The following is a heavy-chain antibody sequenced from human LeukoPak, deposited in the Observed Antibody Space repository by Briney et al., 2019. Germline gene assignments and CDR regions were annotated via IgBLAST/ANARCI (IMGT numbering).Heavy chain of an antibody. D-gene: IGHD3-16*01. CDR2: ISSSSSYI. V-gene: IGHV3-21*01. Sequence: GGSLRLSCAASGFTFSSYSMNWARQAPGKGLVWVSSISSSSSYIYYADSVKGRFTISRDNAKNSLYLQMNSLRAEDTAVYYCARDRSYDHYDYWGQGTLVTVSS. CDR3: ARDRSYDHYDY. CDR1: GFTFSSYS. J-gene: IGHJ4*02.